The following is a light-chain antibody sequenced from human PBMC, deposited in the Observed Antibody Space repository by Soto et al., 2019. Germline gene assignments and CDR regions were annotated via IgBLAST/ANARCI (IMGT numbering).Light chain of an antibody. J-gene: IGKJ4*01. Sequence: EIVLTQSPDTVSVSPGERVTLSCRASQNIFSNYLAWYQQKPGQAPRLLIYGASTRATGIPARFSGSGSGTDFTLTISSLQSEDFAVYYCQQYNSWPLTFGGGTKVDIK. CDR1: QNIFSN. CDR3: QQYNSWPLT. CDR2: GAS. V-gene: IGKV3-15*01.